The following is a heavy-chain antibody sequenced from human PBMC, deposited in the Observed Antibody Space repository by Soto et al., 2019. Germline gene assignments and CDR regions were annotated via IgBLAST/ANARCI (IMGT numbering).Heavy chain of an antibody. J-gene: IGHJ3*02. CDR3: ARPRRESSGSYYDDAFDI. CDR2: INWNGGST. D-gene: IGHD1-26*01. V-gene: IGHV3-20*01. Sequence: GGSLRLSCAASGFTFDDYGMSWVRQAPGKGLEWVSGINWNGGSTGYADSVKGRFTISRDNAKNSLYLQMNSLRAEDTALYHCARPRRESSGSYYDDAFDIWGQGTMVTVSS. CDR1: GFTFDDYG.